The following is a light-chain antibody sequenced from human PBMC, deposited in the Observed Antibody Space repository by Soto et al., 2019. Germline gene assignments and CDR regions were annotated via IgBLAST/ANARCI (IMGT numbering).Light chain of an antibody. Sequence: QSALTQPASVSGSPGQSITISCTGTSSEVGSYNLVSWYQQHPGKAPKLMIYEVSKRPSGVSNRFSGSKSGNTASLTISGLQAEDEADYYCCSYAGSGTYVFGTGTKLTVL. V-gene: IGLV2-23*02. CDR3: CSYAGSGTYV. CDR1: SSEVGSYNL. J-gene: IGLJ1*01. CDR2: EVS.